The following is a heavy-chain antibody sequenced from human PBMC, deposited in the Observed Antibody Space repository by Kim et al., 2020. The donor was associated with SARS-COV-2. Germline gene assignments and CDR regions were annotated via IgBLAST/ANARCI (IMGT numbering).Heavy chain of an antibody. CDR3: ARLGLGATWDY. J-gene: IGHJ4*02. Sequence: SETLSLTCTVSGGSISTYYWSWIRQPPGKGLEWIGYIYYSGSTNYNPSLKSRVTISIDTSKNQFSLKLSSVTAADTAVYYCARLGLGATWDYCGQGTLGT. CDR2: IYYSGST. D-gene: IGHD2-15*01. V-gene: IGHV4-59*08. CDR1: GGSISTYY.